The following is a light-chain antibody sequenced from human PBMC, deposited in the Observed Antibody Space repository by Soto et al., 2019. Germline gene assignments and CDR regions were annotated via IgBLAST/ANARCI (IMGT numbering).Light chain of an antibody. Sequence: EIVLTQSPGTLSLSPGERATLSCRASQSVSRSYLAWYQQKPGQAPRLLIYGASSRATGIPDRFSGSGSGTDFTLTISRLEPADFAVYYCQQHGSSPGYTFGQGTKLEIK. V-gene: IGKV3-20*01. CDR3: QQHGSSPGYT. CDR2: GAS. J-gene: IGKJ2*01. CDR1: QSVSRSY.